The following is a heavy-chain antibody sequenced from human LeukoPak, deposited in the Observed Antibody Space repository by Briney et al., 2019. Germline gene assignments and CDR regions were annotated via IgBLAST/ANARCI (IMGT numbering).Heavy chain of an antibody. V-gene: IGHV1-18*01. J-gene: IGHJ4*02. Sequence: VASVKVSCKASGYTFTSYGVTWVRQAPGQGLEWMGWISAYNGNTNYAQKVQGRVTMTTDTSTSTAYMELRSLRSDDTAVYYCARVTWELDFDYWGQGTLVTVSS. CDR1: GYTFTSYG. CDR3: ARVTWELDFDY. CDR2: ISAYNGNT. D-gene: IGHD1-26*01.